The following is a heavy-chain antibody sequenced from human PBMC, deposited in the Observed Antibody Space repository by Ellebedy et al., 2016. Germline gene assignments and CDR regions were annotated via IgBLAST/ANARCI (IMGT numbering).Heavy chain of an antibody. CDR1: GLTLSTRV. J-gene: IGHJ4*02. V-gene: IGHV3-30*03. Sequence: GGSLRLSXTGSGLTLSTRVMHWVRHAPGKGLEWVAVIAPGENIQNYVDSVKGRFTISRDNPTNTVFLQMDSLRAEDAAVYYCAREGHSSGHAGDFDVWGQGTLVTVSS. CDR2: IAPGENIQ. CDR3: AREGHSSGHAGDFDV. D-gene: IGHD6-19*01.